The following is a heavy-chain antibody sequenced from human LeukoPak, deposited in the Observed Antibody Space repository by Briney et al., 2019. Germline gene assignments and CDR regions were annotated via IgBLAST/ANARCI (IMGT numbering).Heavy chain of an antibody. J-gene: IGHJ6*03. V-gene: IGHV1-46*01. Sequence: GASVKVSCKASGYTFTSYHMHWVRQAPGQGLEWMGIIKPSGGSTTYAQKFQGRVAMTRDMSTSTVYMELTSLRSDDTAVYYCARDPLPSGCYWGYMDVWGKGTTVTASS. D-gene: IGHD1-26*01. CDR2: IKPSGGST. CDR3: ARDPLPSGCYWGYMDV. CDR1: GYTFTSYH.